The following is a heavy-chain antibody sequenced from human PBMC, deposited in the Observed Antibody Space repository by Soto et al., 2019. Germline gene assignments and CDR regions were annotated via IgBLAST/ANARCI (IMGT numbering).Heavy chain of an antibody. CDR1: GFTFSSYG. J-gene: IGHJ4*02. CDR3: ARACRYSSSWYGVTDY. D-gene: IGHD6-13*01. V-gene: IGHV3-33*01. Sequence: QVQLVESGGGVVQPGRSLRLSCAASGFTFSSYGMHWVRQAPGKGLEWVAVIWYDGSNKYYADSVKGRFTISRDNSKNTLYLQMNSLRAEDTAVDYCARACRYSSSWYGVTDYWGQGILVTVSS. CDR2: IWYDGSNK.